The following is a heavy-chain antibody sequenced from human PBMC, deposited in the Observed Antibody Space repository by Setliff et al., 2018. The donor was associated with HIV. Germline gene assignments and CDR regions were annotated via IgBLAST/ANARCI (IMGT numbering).Heavy chain of an antibody. Sequence: KASETLSLTCAVSGGSFSGYYWSWIRQPPGKGLEWIGEINQSGGINYNPSLKSRVTISIDTFKNQFSRKLYSVTAADTAVYYCATASGYDLFMGAFDIWGQGTMVTVSS. D-gene: IGHD5-12*01. J-gene: IGHJ3*02. V-gene: IGHV4-34*01. CDR2: INQSGGI. CDR3: ATASGYDLFMGAFDI. CDR1: GGSFSGYY.